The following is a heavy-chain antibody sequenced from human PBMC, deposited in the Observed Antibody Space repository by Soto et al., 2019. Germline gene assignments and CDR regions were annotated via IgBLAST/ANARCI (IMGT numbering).Heavy chain of an antibody. CDR3: AIQFIAVAATRWIDP. J-gene: IGHJ5*02. CDR1: GGSISSSSYY. D-gene: IGHD6-19*01. Sequence: ASETLSLTCTVSGGSISSSSYYWGWIRQPPGKGLEWIGSIYYSGSTYYNPSLKSRVTISVDTSKNQFSLKLSSVTAADTAVYYCAIQFIAVAATRWIDPRGQGTLVTVSS. CDR2: IYYSGST. V-gene: IGHV4-39*01.